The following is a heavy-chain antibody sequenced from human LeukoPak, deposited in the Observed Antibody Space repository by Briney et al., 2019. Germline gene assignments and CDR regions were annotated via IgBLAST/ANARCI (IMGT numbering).Heavy chain of an antibody. CDR2: IYRSGTT. V-gene: IGHV4-38-2*02. Sequence: KPSETLSLTCTVSSYSISSGYYWGWIRQPPGKGLEWIGSIYRSGTTYYNPSLKSRVTISVDTSNNQFSLKTSSVTAADTAVYYCARGRSGSHLGDYWGQGTLVTVSS. J-gene: IGHJ4*02. CDR1: SYSISSGYY. CDR3: ARGRSGSHLGDY. D-gene: IGHD1-26*01.